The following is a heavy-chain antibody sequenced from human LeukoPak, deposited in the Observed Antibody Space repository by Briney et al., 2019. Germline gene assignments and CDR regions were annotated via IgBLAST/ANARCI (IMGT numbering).Heavy chain of an antibody. Sequence: PSEALSLTCSVSGYSISDGTYYWGWNRQPPGKGLEWIGSIFHTGSTLYNPPLRSRVTMSVDTSKNQFSLQLSSVTAADTAVFYCARHLYRGVTDYWGQGTLVTVSS. J-gene: IGHJ4*02. CDR1: GYSISDGTYY. CDR3: ARHLYRGVTDY. D-gene: IGHD3-10*01. CDR2: IFHTGST. V-gene: IGHV4-39*01.